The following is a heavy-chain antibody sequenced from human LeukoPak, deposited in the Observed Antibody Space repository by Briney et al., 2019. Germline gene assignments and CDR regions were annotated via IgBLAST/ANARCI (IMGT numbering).Heavy chain of an antibody. Sequence: TGGSLRLSCAASGFTFRLFGMHWVRQAPGEGLEWVSYVSSSGSTIYYADSVKGRFTISRDNAKNSLYLQMNSLRAEDTAVYYCAELGITMIGGVWGKGTTVTISS. J-gene: IGHJ6*04. D-gene: IGHD3-10*02. CDR2: VSSSGSTI. CDR3: AELGITMIGGV. CDR1: GFTFRLFG. V-gene: IGHV3-48*03.